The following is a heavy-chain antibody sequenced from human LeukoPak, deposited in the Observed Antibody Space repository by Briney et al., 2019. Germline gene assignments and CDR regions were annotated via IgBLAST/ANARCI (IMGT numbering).Heavy chain of an antibody. CDR1: GFIFIHFW. J-gene: IGHJ6*03. CDR2: IRQDGSER. V-gene: IGHV3-7*01. CDR3: ARQNLYYDFWSGYTRDYYYMDV. Sequence: GGXLRLSCEASGFIFIHFWMSWVRQAPGKGLEWVASIRQDGSERYYVDSVKGRFNISRDNAKNSLYLQVNSLRVEDTAIYYCARQNLYYDFWSGYTRDYYYMDVWGKGTTVTVSS. D-gene: IGHD3-3*01.